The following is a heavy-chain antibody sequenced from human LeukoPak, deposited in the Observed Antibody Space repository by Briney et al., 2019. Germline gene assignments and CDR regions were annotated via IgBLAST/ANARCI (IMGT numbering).Heavy chain of an antibody. CDR1: GFIFRSYS. J-gene: IGHJ5*02. Sequence: GGSLRLSCAASGFIFRSYSMNWVRQAPGKGLEWVPYISSSSSTIYYADSVKGRFTISRDNAKNSLYLQMNSLRAEDTAVYYCARGLYDCSSTSCYFGFDPWGQGTLVTVSS. D-gene: IGHD2-2*01. CDR2: ISSSSSTI. CDR3: ARGLYDCSSTSCYFGFDP. V-gene: IGHV3-48*01.